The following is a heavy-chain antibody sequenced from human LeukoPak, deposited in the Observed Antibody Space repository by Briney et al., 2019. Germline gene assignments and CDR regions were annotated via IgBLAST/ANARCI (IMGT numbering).Heavy chain of an antibody. D-gene: IGHD4-17*01. J-gene: IGHJ4*01. Sequence: ASVKVACKASGYTFTSYDINWVRQATGQGLEWMGWMNPNSGNTGYAQKFQGRVTMTRNTSISTAYMELSSLRSEDTAVYYCASFGYGDYRYYFDYWGQGTLVTVSS. V-gene: IGHV1-8*01. CDR1: GYTFTSYD. CDR3: ASFGYGDYRYYFDY. CDR2: MNPNSGNT.